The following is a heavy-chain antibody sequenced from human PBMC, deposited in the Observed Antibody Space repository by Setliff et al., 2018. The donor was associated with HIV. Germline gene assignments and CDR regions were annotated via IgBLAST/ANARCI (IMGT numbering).Heavy chain of an antibody. CDR1: GDSLSSQY. D-gene: IGHD2-2*01. CDR3: ARDGIRVVPAAMVGQLSLNWFDP. V-gene: IGHV1-46*01. Sequence: VKVSCKASGDSLSSQYFHWVRQAPGQGPEWMGIIDPSGESINYTQRFQGRVTMTRDTSTNTVYMELSSLTSGDTAMYYCARDGIRVVPAAMVGQLSLNWFDPWGQGTLVTVSS. J-gene: IGHJ5*02. CDR2: IDPSGESI.